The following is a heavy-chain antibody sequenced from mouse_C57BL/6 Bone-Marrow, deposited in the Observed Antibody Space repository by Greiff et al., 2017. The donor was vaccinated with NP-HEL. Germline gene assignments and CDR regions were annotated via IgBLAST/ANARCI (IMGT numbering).Heavy chain of an antibody. V-gene: IGHV1-26*01. Sequence: EVQLQQSGPELVKPGASVKISCKASGYTFTDYYMNWVKQSHGKSLEWIGDIKPNNGGTSYNQKFKGKATLTVDKSSSTAYLELRSLTSEVSAVYYCARPIYDGYYVWYFDVWGTGTTVTVSS. J-gene: IGHJ1*03. CDR2: IKPNNGGT. CDR1: GYTFTDYY. D-gene: IGHD2-3*01. CDR3: ARPIYDGYYVWYFDV.